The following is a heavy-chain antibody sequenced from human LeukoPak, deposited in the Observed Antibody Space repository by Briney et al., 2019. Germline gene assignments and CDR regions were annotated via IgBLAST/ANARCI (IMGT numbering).Heavy chain of an antibody. CDR1: GYRFTSYW. D-gene: IGHD2-2*01. V-gene: IGHV5-51*01. Sequence: GESLKISFQGSGYRFTSYWIGWVRPMPGKGLEWMGINYPGDSDTRYSPSFQGQVTISADKSISTAYLQWSSLKASDTAMYYCARQRLSCSSTRAHGLGLCWFDPWCQGTPVTAAS. CDR3: ARQRLSCSSTRAHGLGLCWFDP. J-gene: IGHJ5*02. CDR2: NYPGDSDT.